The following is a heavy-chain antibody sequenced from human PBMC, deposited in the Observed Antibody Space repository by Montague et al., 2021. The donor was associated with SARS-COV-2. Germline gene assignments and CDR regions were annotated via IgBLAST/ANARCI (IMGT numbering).Heavy chain of an antibody. D-gene: IGHD1-14*01. J-gene: IGHJ4*02. Sequence: SETLSLTCTVSNVSINNYSRGWTRQAPGKGLERIGLTYISGTTDYYSSLRRRVTISMDTSRNQFPPKLKPVTTADTAIYYCATDDGPDRPADFDYWGLGILVTVSS. CDR2: TYISGTT. V-gene: IGHV4-59*01. CDR3: ATDDGPDRPADFDY. CDR1: NVSINNYS.